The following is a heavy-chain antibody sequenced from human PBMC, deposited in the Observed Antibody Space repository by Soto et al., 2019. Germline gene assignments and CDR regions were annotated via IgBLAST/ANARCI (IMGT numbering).Heavy chain of an antibody. Sequence: QVQLVESGGGVVQPGRSLRLSCAASGFTFSNYGMHWVRQAPGEGLEWVAVISYDGSKSYSPDSVKGRFTISRDNSKNTLYLQINSLRAEDTAVYYCAKGLGVAWELPDYWGQGTLVTVSS. CDR3: AKGLGVAWELPDY. V-gene: IGHV3-30*18. D-gene: IGHD1-26*01. J-gene: IGHJ4*02. CDR2: ISYDGSKS. CDR1: GFTFSNYG.